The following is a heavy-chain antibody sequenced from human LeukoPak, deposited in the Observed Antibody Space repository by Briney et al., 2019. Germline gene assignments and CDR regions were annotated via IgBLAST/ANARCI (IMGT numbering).Heavy chain of an antibody. J-gene: IGHJ3*01. D-gene: IGHD3/OR15-3a*01. CDR2: IYYRAQWYG. V-gene: IGHV6-1*01. Sequence: SQTLSLTCVISGDSLSITDAGGGWIRQPPSRGLGLLGSIYYRAQWYGDDAPSVKGRITISPDTSKYRVSVQLNSLTPEDTALYYCARGGLVGGSPNSLIAFDLWGQGIMVTVSS. CDR1: GDSLSITDAG. CDR3: ARGGLVGGSPNSLIAFDL.